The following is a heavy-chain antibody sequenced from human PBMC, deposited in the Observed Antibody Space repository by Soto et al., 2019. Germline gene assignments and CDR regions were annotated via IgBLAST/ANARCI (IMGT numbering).Heavy chain of an antibody. CDR1: GLTFGSRA. V-gene: IGHV3-23*01. CDR3: ARGSTDSYPGSRIFDF. CDR2: ITDTGGDA. Sequence: PGGSLRLSCVASGLTFGSRAMSWVRQAPGEGLQWVSTITDTGGDAKYADSVRDRFVISRDNSKKTLYLQMTSLTAEDSAMYYCARGSTDSYPGSRIFDFWGRGTLVTVSS. J-gene: IGHJ4*02. D-gene: IGHD3-10*01.